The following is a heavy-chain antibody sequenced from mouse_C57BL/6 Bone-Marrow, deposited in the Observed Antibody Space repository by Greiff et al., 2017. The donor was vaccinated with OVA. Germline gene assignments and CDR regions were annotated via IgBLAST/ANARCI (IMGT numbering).Heavy chain of an antibody. D-gene: IGHD2-2*01. V-gene: IGHV5-6*01. Sequence: EVQGVESGGDLVKPGGSLKLSCAASGFTFSSYGMSWVRQTPDKRLEWVATISSGGSYTYYPDSVKGRFTISRDNAKNTLYLQMSSLKSEDTAMYYCARQRVTRFAYWGQGTLVTVSA. CDR1: GFTFSSYG. CDR3: ARQRVTRFAY. CDR2: ISSGGSYT. J-gene: IGHJ3*01.